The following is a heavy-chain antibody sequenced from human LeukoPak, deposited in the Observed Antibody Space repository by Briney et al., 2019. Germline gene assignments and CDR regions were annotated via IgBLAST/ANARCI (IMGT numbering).Heavy chain of an antibody. J-gene: IGHJ4*02. CDR3: ARDQGSSTRPDY. V-gene: IGHV1-46*01. Sequence: GASVKVSCKASGYTFTSYYMHWVRQAPGQGLEWMGIINPSGGSTSYAQRFQGRVTMSRDTSTSTVYMELSSLRSEDTAVYYCARDQGSSTRPDYWGQGTLVTVSS. D-gene: IGHD2-2*01. CDR1: GYTFTSYY. CDR2: INPSGGST.